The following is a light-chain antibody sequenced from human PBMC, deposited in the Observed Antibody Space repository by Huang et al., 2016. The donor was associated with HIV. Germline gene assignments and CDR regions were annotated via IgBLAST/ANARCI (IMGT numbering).Light chain of an antibody. CDR1: QSVSSN. J-gene: IGKJ1*01. CDR3: QQYNNWPRT. Sequence: EIVMTQSPATLSVSPGERATLSCRASQSVSSNLAWYQQEPGQAPRILSCSASTRATCIPARFSGSGSGTAFTLTISSLQSEDFAVYYCQQYNNWPRTFGQGTKVEIK. V-gene: IGKV3-15*01. CDR2: SAS.